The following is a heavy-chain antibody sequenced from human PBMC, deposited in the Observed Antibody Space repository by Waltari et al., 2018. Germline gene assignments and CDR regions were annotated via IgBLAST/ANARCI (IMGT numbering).Heavy chain of an antibody. J-gene: IGHJ6*02. D-gene: IGHD1-1*01. CDR3: ARPGTTTRPAYGLDV. CDR2: IHPNSGGT. CDR1: GYTFTGYY. V-gene: IGHV1-2*02. Sequence: QVQLVQSGAAVKKPGASVTVSCKASGYTFTGYYIHWLRQAPGQGPELMGGIHPNSGGTYYTQKVQGRVTMTRDTSVSTAYRELSRLSSDDTAIYYCARPGTTTRPAYGLDVWGQGTTVTVSS.